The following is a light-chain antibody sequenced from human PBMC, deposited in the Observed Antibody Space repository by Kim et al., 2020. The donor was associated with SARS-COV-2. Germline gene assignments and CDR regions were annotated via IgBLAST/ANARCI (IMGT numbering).Light chain of an antibody. Sequence: SYELTQPPSVSVSPGQTASITCSGDKLGDKYACWYQQKPGQSTVLVIYQDSKRPSGIPERFSGSNSGNTATLTISGTQAMDEADYYCQAWDSSTAPYVFGTGTKVTVL. CDR3: QAWDSSTAPYV. CDR1: KLGDKY. J-gene: IGLJ1*01. CDR2: QDS. V-gene: IGLV3-1*01.